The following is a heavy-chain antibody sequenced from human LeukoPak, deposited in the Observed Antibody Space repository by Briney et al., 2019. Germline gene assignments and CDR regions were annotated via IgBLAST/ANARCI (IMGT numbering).Heavy chain of an antibody. CDR3: TSIRPLWSGWHWFDP. CDR1: GFTFSGSA. CDR2: IKSKANSYAT. J-gene: IGHJ5*02. V-gene: IGHV3-73*01. D-gene: IGHD3-3*01. Sequence: GGSLRLSCAASGFTFSGSAMPWVRQASGKGLEWVGRIKSKANSYATAYAASVKGRFTISRDDSKNTAYLQMNSLKTEDTAVYYCTSIRPLWSGWHWFDPWGQGTLVTVSS.